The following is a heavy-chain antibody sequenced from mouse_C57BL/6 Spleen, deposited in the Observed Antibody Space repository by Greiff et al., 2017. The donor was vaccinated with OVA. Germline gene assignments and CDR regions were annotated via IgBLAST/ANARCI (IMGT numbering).Heavy chain of an antibody. D-gene: IGHD1-1*01. Sequence: QVQLKQPGAELVRPGSSVKLSCKASGYTFTSYWMDWVKQRPGQGLEWIGNIYPSDSETHYNQKFKDKATLTVDKSSSTAYMQLSSLTSEDSAVYYCARSDYYGSSYFDVWGTGTTVTVSS. V-gene: IGHV1-61*01. CDR1: GYTFTSYW. J-gene: IGHJ1*03. CDR2: IYPSDSET. CDR3: ARSDYYGSSYFDV.